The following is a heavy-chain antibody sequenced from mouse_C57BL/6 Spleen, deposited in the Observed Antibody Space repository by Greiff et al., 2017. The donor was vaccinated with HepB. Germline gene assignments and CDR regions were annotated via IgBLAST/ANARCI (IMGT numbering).Heavy chain of an antibody. Sequence: QVQLQQSGAELVKPGASVKLSCKASGYTFTSYWMQWVKQRPGQGLEWIGEIDPSDSYTNYNQKFKGKATLTVDTSSSTAYMQLSSLTSEDSAVYYCARYGGGTKYFDVWGTGTTVTVSS. V-gene: IGHV1-50*01. J-gene: IGHJ1*03. D-gene: IGHD4-1*01. CDR2: IDPSDSYT. CDR3: ARYGGGTKYFDV. CDR1: GYTFTSYW.